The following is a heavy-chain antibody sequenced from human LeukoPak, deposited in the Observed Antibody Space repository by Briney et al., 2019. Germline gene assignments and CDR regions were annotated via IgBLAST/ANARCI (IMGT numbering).Heavy chain of an antibody. CDR3: ARQEISSGDY. Sequence: SETLSLTCTASGGSISSSYWSWIRQPPGKGLEWIGSIYYSGSTYYNPSLKSRVTISVDTSKNQFSLKLSSVTAADTAVYYCARQEISSGDYWGQGTLATVSS. J-gene: IGHJ4*02. CDR1: GGSISSSY. CDR2: IYYSGST. V-gene: IGHV4-39*01. D-gene: IGHD6-6*01.